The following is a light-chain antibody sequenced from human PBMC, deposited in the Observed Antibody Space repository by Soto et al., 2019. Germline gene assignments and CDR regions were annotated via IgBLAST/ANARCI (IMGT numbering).Light chain of an antibody. Sequence: EVVLTQSPGTLSLSQGDRATLSCRASQSVSRNYLAWYQQKPGQTPRLLIFGASNRAADIPARFSASGSGTDFTLTISGLEPDDFAVYYCQQYDFLPLTFGGGTRL. CDR1: QSVSRNY. J-gene: IGKJ4*01. CDR2: GAS. V-gene: IGKV3-20*01. CDR3: QQYDFLPLT.